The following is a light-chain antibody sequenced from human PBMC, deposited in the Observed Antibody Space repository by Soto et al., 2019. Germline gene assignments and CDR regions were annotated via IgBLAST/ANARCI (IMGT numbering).Light chain of an antibody. Sequence: QSALTQPASVSGSPGQLITISCTGTSSDVGGYNYVSWYQQHPGKAPKLMIYEVSNRPSGVSNRFSGSKSGNTASLTISGLQAEDEADYYCSSYTTSSTVVFGGRTKLTVL. CDR1: SSDVGGYNY. J-gene: IGLJ2*01. CDR2: EVS. V-gene: IGLV2-14*01. CDR3: SSYTTSSTVV.